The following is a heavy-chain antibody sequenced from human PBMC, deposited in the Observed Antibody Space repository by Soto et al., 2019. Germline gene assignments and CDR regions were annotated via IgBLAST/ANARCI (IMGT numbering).Heavy chain of an antibody. D-gene: IGHD3-22*01. J-gene: IGHJ4*02. CDR3: ARVHDSSGYPDY. Sequence: QVQLQESGPGLVKPSQTLSPTCTVSGGSISSGDYYWSWIRQPPGKGLEWIGYIYYSGSTYYNPSLKSRVTISVDTSKNLFSLKLSSVTAADTAVYYCARVHDSSGYPDYWGQGTLVTVSS. CDR2: IYYSGST. V-gene: IGHV4-30-4*01. CDR1: GGSISSGDYY.